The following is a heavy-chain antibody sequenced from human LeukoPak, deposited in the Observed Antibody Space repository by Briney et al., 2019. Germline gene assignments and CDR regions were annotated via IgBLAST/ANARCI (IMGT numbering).Heavy chain of an antibody. CDR2: IKQDGSEK. CDR1: GFTFSSYW. J-gene: IGHJ3*02. Sequence: PGGSLRLSCAASGFTFSSYWMSWVRQAPGKGLEWVANIKQDGSEKYYVDSVKGRFTISRDNAKNSLYLQMNSLRGEDTAVYYCARDSSSSWYGDAFDIWGQGTMVTVSS. CDR3: ARDSSSSWYGDAFDI. D-gene: IGHD6-13*01. V-gene: IGHV3-7*01.